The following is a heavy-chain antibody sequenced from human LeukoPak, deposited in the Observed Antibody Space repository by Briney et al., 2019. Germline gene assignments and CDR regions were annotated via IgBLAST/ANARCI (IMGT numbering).Heavy chain of an antibody. Sequence: GGSLRLSCAASGFTFRDYTMSWVRQSPGKGLEWVSAISASADNTFYADSVKGRFTIFRDNSKSLLYLQMNSLRAEDTAIYYCAKVVIMATRWFDPWGQGTLVTVSS. CDR1: GFTFRDYT. CDR3: AKVVIMATRWFDP. CDR2: ISASADNT. V-gene: IGHV3-23*01. D-gene: IGHD5-24*01. J-gene: IGHJ5*02.